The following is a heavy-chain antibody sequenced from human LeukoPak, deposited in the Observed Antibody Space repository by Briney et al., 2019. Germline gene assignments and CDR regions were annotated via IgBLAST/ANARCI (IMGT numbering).Heavy chain of an antibody. V-gene: IGHV3-64*01. Sequence: PGGSLRLSCAASGFTFSSYAMHWVRHAPGKGLEYVSAISSNGGSTYYANSVKDRFTISRDNSKNTLYLQMGSLRAEDMAVHHCARACYSSSLCYWGQGTLVTVSS. CDR2: ISSNGGST. D-gene: IGHD6-13*01. J-gene: IGHJ4*02. CDR1: GFTFSSYA. CDR3: ARACYSSSLCY.